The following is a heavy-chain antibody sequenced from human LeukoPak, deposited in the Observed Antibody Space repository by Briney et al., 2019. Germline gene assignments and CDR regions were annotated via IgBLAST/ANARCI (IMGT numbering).Heavy chain of an antibody. CDR2: IIPIFGTA. CDR1: GGTFSSYA. Sequence: SVKVSCKASGGTFSSYAISWVRQAPGQGLEWMGGIIPIFGTANYAQKFQGRVTITADESTSTAYMELSSLRSEDTAVYYCAGVLCTNGVCYSNYYYYYGMDVWGQGTTVTVSS. CDR3: AGVLCTNGVCYSNYYYYYGMDV. J-gene: IGHJ6*02. V-gene: IGHV1-69*13. D-gene: IGHD2-8*01.